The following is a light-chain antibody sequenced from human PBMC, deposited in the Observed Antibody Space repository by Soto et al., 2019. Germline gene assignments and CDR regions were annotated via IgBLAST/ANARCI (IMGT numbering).Light chain of an antibody. CDR1: QSVSSY. CDR3: QQRSNWPPLST. CDR2: DAS. V-gene: IGKV3-11*01. Sequence: EIVLTQSPGTLSLSPGERATLSCRASQSVSSYLAWYQQKPGRAPRLLIYDASNRATGIPARFSGSGSGTDFTLTISSLEPEDFAVYYCQQRSNWPPLSTFGQGTRLEIK. J-gene: IGKJ5*01.